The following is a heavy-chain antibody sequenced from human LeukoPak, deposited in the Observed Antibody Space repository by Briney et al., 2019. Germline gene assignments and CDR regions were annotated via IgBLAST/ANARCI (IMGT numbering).Heavy chain of an antibody. D-gene: IGHD6-13*01. CDR1: GYSISSGFY. CDR3: ARSRRSWSTFDY. Sequence: SETLSLTCTVSGYSISSGFYWGLVRQPPGKGLEWIGSIYHSGSTYYNPSLKSRVTISVDTSKNQFSLKLTSVTAADTAVYYCARSRRSWSTFDYWGQGTLVTVSS. CDR2: IYHSGST. J-gene: IGHJ4*02. V-gene: IGHV4-38-2*02.